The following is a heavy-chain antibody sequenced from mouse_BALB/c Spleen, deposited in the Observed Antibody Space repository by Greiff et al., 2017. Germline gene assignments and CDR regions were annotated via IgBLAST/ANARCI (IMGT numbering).Heavy chain of an antibody. V-gene: IGHV5-17*02. CDR1: GFTFSSFG. D-gene: IGHD2-1*01. CDR2: ISSGSSTI. J-gene: IGHJ4*01. Sequence: EVKLMESGGGLVQPGGSRKLSCAASGFTFSSFGMHWVRQAPEKGLEWVAYISSGSSTIYYADTVKGRFTISRDNPKNTLFLQMTSLRSEDTAMYYCASLYYGNYVGAMDYWGQGTSVTVSS. CDR3: ASLYYGNYVGAMDY.